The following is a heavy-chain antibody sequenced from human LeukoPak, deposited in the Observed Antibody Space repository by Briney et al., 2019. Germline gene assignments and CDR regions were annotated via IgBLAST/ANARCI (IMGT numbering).Heavy chain of an antibody. CDR1: GFTFSSYW. Sequence: GGSLRLSCAASGFTFSSYWMSWVRQAPGKGLEWVANIKQDGSEKYYVDPVKGRFTTSRDNAKNSLYLQMNSLRAEDTAVYYCARRAYYDFWSGYTAHMDVWGKGTTVTVSS. CDR2: IKQDGSEK. V-gene: IGHV3-7*01. J-gene: IGHJ6*04. D-gene: IGHD3-3*01. CDR3: ARRAYYDFWSGYTAHMDV.